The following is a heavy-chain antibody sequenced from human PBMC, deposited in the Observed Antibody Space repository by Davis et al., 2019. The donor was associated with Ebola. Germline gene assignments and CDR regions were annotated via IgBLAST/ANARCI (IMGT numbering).Heavy chain of an antibody. CDR1: GASMTTYY. CDR2: INHSGST. CDR3: ARGRAYNWFDP. V-gene: IGHV4-34*01. Sequence: SETLSLTCTVSGASMTTYYWSWIRQPPGKGLEWIGEINHSGSTNYNPSLKSRVTISVDTSKNQFSLKLSSVTAADTAVYYCARGRAYNWFDPWGQGTLVTVSS. J-gene: IGHJ5*02.